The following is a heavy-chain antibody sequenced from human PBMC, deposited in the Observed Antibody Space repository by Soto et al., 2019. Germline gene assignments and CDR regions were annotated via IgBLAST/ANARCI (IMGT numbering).Heavy chain of an antibody. D-gene: IGHD2-2*01. J-gene: IGHJ3*02. V-gene: IGHV3-21*01. CDR2: ISSSSSYI. CDR3: AGAGVAYCSSTSCDDAFDI. Sequence: EVQLVESGGGLVKPGGSLRLSCAASGFTFSSYSMNWVRQAPGKGLEWVSSISSSSSYIYYADSVKGRFTISRDNAKNXLYXQMNSLRAEDTAVYYCAGAGVAYCSSTSCDDAFDIWGQGTMVTVSS. CDR1: GFTFSSYS.